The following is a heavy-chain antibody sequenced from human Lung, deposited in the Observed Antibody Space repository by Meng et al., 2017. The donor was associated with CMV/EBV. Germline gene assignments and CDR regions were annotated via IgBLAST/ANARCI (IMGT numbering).Heavy chain of an antibody. CDR2: ISGSGGST. CDR3: AKRPFSGNYSPGTLDY. Sequence: ESXKISXAASGFTFSSYAMSWVRQAPGKGLEWVSGISGSGGSTYYADSVKGRFTISRDNSKNTLFLQMNSLRAEDTAVYYCAKRPFSGNYSPGTLDYWGQGTLVXVSS. V-gene: IGHV3-23*01. J-gene: IGHJ4*02. D-gene: IGHD1-26*01. CDR1: GFTFSSYA.